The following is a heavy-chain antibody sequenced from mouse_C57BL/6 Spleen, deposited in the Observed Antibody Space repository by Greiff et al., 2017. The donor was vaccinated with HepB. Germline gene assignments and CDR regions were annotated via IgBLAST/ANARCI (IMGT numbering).Heavy chain of an antibody. CDR1: GYTFTSYW. V-gene: IGHV1-52*01. J-gene: IGHJ3*01. CDR3: ARGDYYGSSLWFAY. D-gene: IGHD1-1*01. CDR2: IDPSDSET. Sequence: VQLQESGAELVRPGSSVKLSCKASGYTFTSYWMHWVKQRPIQGLEWIGNIDPSDSETHYNQKFKDKATLTVDKSSSTAYMQLSSLTSEDSAVYYCARGDYYGSSLWFAYWGQGTLVTVSA.